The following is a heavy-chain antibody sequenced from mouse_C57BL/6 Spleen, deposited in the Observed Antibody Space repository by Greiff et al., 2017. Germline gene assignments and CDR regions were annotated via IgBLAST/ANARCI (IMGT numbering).Heavy chain of an antibody. V-gene: IGHV2-5*01. J-gene: IGHJ3*01. CDR3: AKDDYDGGAWFAY. CDR2: IWRGGST. Sequence: QVQLQQSGPGLVQPSPSLSITCTVSGFSLTSYGVHWVRQSPGKGLEWLGVIWRGGSTDYNAAFMSRLSITKDNSKSQVCFKMNSLQADDTAIYYCAKDDYDGGAWFAYWGQGTLVTVSA. CDR1: GFSLTSYG. D-gene: IGHD2-4*01.